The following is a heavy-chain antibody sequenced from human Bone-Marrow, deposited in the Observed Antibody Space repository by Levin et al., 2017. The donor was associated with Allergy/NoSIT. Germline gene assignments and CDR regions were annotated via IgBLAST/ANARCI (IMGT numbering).Heavy chain of an antibody. CDR2: ISSSGGNT. V-gene: IGHV3-23*01. J-gene: IGHJ4*02. Sequence: GESLKISCAASGFTFSSYAMSWVRQAPGKGLEWVSAISSSGGNTYYADSVKGRFTISRDNSKNTLYLQMNSLRAEDTAVYYGAKRGLGGAFQKYYFDYWGQGTLVTVSS. CDR3: AKRGLGGAFQKYYFDY. CDR1: GFTFSSYA. D-gene: IGHD3-16*01.